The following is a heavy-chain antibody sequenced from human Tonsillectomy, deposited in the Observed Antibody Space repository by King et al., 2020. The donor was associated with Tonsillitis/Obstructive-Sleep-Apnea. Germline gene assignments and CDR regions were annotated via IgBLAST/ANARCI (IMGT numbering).Heavy chain of an antibody. V-gene: IGHV5-51*01. CDR2: IYPGDSDT. CDR3: ARRGVTGYYYYYYMDV. CDR1: GYSFTSYW. J-gene: IGHJ6*03. D-gene: IGHD2-21*02. Sequence: VQLVESGAEVKKPGESLKISCKGSGYSFTSYWIGWVRQMPGKGLEWMGFIYPGDSDTRYSPSFQVQVTISVDKSISTAYLQGSSLKASDTAIYYCARRGVTGYYYYYYMDVWGKGTTVTVSS.